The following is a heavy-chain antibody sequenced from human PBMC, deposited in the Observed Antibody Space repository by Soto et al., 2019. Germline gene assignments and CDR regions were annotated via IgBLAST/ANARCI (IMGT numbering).Heavy chain of an antibody. CDR2: INHSGST. D-gene: IGHD3-22*01. CDR1: GGSFSGYY. Sequence: SETLSLTCAVYGGSFSGYYWSWIRQPPGKGLEWIGEINHSGSTNYNPSLKSRVTISVDTSKNQFSLKLSSVPAADTAVYYCARGLRITIIVVVNPLDYWGHGTLVTVSS. CDR3: ARGLRITIIVVVNPLDY. V-gene: IGHV4-34*01. J-gene: IGHJ4*01.